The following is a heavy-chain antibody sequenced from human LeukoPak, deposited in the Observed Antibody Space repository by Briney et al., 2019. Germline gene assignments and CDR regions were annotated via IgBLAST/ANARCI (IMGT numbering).Heavy chain of an antibody. V-gene: IGHV3-7*03. Sequence: PGGSLRLSCAASGFSFSTSWMTWVRQTPGKGLELVDNMNIDGSQRYHADSVEGRFTISRDNVKNTLYLQMNSLRVEDTAVYYCARDPGWGALDYWGQGALVIVSS. CDR2: MNIDGSQR. J-gene: IGHJ4*02. CDR1: GFSFSTSW. CDR3: ARDPGWGALDY. D-gene: IGHD3-16*01.